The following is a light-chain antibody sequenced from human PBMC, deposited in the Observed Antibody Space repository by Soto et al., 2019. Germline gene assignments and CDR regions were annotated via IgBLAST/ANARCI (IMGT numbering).Light chain of an antibody. CDR3: AAWDDSLSVV. Sequence: QSVLTQPPSASATPGQRVTISCSGSTSNIGGNTVSWYQQLPGTAPKLLIYSNHQRPSGVPDRFSGSKSGTSASLAISGLRSEDEADYYCAAWDDSLSVVFGGGTKLTVL. CDR2: SNH. CDR1: TSNIGGNT. V-gene: IGLV1-44*01. J-gene: IGLJ2*01.